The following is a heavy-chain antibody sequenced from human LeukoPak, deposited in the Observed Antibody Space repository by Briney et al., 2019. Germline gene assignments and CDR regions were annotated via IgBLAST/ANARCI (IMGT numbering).Heavy chain of an antibody. CDR3: ARDADGDSTFDY. D-gene: IGHD4-17*01. V-gene: IGHV4-59*01. CDR1: GDSISKYY. J-gene: IGHJ4*02. Sequence: LETLSLTCTVSGDSISKYYWSWIRQPPGKGLEYLGYIYYGGSTHYNPSLKSRVTISLDTPRNQFSLKLTSLTAADTAVYYCARDADGDSTFDYWGQGTLVSVSS. CDR2: IYYGGST.